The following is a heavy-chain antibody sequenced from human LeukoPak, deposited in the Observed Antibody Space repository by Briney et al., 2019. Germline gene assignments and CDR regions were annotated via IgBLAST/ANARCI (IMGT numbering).Heavy chain of an antibody. D-gene: IGHD2/OR15-2a*01. V-gene: IGHV3-74*01. CDR1: GFTFNRYW. CDR3: ARGRGTIYMFDY. J-gene: IGHJ4*02. Sequence: GGSLRLSCAASGFTFNRYWMHWVRQVPGKGLVWVSRINSDGSSTTYADSVKGRFTISRDNARNTLYLQMNSLRAEDTAVYYCARGRGTIYMFDYWAREPWSPSPQ. CDR2: INSDGSST.